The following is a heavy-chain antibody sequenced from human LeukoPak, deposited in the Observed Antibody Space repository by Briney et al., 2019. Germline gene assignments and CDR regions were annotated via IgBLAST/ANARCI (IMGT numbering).Heavy chain of an antibody. V-gene: IGHV3-23*01. J-gene: IGHJ4*02. CDR1: GLTFSNRA. D-gene: IGHD4-17*01. CDR3: ANELRPNDY. Sequence: GGSLRLSCVVSGLTFSNRAMTWVRQAPGKGLEWVSSISISGNKILHADSVKGRYTISRDNSKNTLFLQMNSLQTEDTGVYFCANELRPNDYWGQGTLVTVS. CDR2: ISISGNKI.